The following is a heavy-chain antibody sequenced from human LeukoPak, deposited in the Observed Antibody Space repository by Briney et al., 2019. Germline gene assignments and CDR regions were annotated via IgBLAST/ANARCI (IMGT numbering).Heavy chain of an antibody. D-gene: IGHD2-21*02. CDR2: ISGSGGNT. J-gene: IGHJ4*02. Sequence: PGGSLRLSCAASGFTFSSYSMNWVRQAPGKGLEWVSGISGSGGNTYNADSVKGRFTISRDNSKNTLYLQMNSLRAEDTAVYYCAKGRTTVVVTAIPNWGQGTLVTVSS. CDR3: AKGRTTVVVTAIPN. CDR1: GFTFSSYS. V-gene: IGHV3-23*01.